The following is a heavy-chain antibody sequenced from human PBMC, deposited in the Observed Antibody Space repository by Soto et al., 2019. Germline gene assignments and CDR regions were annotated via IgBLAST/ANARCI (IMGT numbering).Heavy chain of an antibody. Sequence: GGSLRLSCAASGFTFSRYSMNWVRQAPGKGLEWVGRIKSQVKGGTPDFAAPVRGRFAISRDDSRSMVYLQMNRLKTEDTAVYYCPTDSYFTSKLVRFDYWGLGTLVTVSS. D-gene: IGHD2-21*01. V-gene: IGHV3-15*01. CDR3: PTDSYFTSKLVRFDY. J-gene: IGHJ4*01. CDR1: GFTFSRYS. CDR2: IKSQVKGGTP.